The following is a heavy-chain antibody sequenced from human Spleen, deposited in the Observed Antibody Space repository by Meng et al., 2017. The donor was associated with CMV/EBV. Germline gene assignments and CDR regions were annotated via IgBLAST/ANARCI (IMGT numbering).Heavy chain of an antibody. D-gene: IGHD6-13*01. CDR3: VKERGVGYSSSWYFDY. CDR2: ISWDAAST. J-gene: IGHJ4*02. Sequence: GGSLRLSCAASGFTFSDYAMSWVRQAPGKGLEWVSLISWDAASTYYADSVKGRFTISRDSSKNSLYLQMNSLRPEDTAFYYCVKERGVGYSSSWYFDYWGQGTLVTVSS. V-gene: IGHV3-43D*03. CDR1: GFTFSDYA.